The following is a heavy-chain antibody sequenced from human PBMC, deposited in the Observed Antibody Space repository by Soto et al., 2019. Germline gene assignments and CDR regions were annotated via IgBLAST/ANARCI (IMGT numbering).Heavy chain of an antibody. V-gene: IGHV1-2*04. CDR3: ARELPRYSGSSDH. J-gene: IGHJ5*02. CDR2: INPKSGAT. Sequence: ASVKVSCKTSGYTFIDYYVHWVRQAPGQGLEWMGWINPKSGATNSAPKFQGWVTMTRDTSISTAYMEMRRLRSDDTAVYYCARELPRYSGSSDHWGRGTLVTVSS. CDR1: GYTFIDYY. D-gene: IGHD1-26*01.